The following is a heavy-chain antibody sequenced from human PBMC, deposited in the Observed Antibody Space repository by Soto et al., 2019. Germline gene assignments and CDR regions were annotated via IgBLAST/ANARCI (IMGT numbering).Heavy chain of an antibody. J-gene: IGHJ6*02. Sequence: EVRLLESGGGLVQPGGPLRLSCAASGFTFSSYAMSWVRQGPGKGLEWVSSISSTATDTYYADSVEGRFTVSRGNSKNTLFLQMSSLRAEDTAVYYCAKGIFQNYYYYAMDVWGQGTLVTVSS. CDR1: GFTFSSYA. D-gene: IGHD2-15*01. CDR2: ISSTATDT. CDR3: AKGIFQNYYYYAMDV. V-gene: IGHV3-23*01.